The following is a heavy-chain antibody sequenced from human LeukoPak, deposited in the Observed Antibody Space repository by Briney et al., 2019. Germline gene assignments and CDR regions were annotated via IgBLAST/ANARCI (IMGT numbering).Heavy chain of an antibody. V-gene: IGHV3-74*01. CDR2: INGDGSGT. D-gene: IGHD3-16*01. CDR1: GFTFSSYW. Sequence: TGGSLRLSCITSGFTFSSYWMHWVRQVPGKGLVWVSRINGDGSGTIYADSVKGRFTISRDDAKKTLYLQMNSLRVEDTAVYYCARPVVLGAYLRGAYYFDSWGQGTLVTVSS. CDR3: ARPVVLGAYLRGAYYFDS. J-gene: IGHJ4*02.